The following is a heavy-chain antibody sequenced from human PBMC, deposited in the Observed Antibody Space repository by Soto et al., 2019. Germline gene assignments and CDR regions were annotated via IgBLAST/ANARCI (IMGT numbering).Heavy chain of an antibody. CDR2: ILVGGST. CDR1: GFTCRRYD. V-gene: IGHV3-23*01. Sequence: GGSLRLSCAASGFTCRRYDMSWVRQAPGKGLEWVSTILVGGSTHYPDSVKGRFTISRDNSKNTVFLQMNSLTAGDTAVYYCAKATATGGGAFDICGQGTMVTVSS. J-gene: IGHJ3*02. CDR3: AKATATGGGAFDI. D-gene: IGHD2-8*02.